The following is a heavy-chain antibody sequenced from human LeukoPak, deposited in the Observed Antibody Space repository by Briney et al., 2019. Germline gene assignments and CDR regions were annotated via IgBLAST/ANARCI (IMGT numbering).Heavy chain of an antibody. CDR2: ISGSGGTT. CDR1: GFTFSSFA. Sequence: GGSLRLSCAASGFTFSSFAMSWARQAPGKGLEWVSTISGSGGTTNYADSVKGRFTFSRDNSKNTLYLQMNSLRAEDTAVYYCTKDLPDYGDYIEGYWGQGTLVTVSS. CDR3: TKDLPDYGDYIEGY. D-gene: IGHD4-17*01. J-gene: IGHJ4*02. V-gene: IGHV3-23*01.